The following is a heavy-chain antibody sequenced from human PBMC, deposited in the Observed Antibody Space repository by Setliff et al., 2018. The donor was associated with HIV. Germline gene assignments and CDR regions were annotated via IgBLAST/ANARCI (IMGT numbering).Heavy chain of an antibody. Sequence: GESLTISCAASGFTFSSYWMSWVRQAPGKGLEWVANIKQDGSEKYYVDSVKGRFTISRDNAKNSLYLQMNSLRAEDTAVYYCARETRPGLTRSGFDYWGQGTLVTVSS. V-gene: IGHV3-7*05. CDR2: IKQDGSEK. CDR1: GFTFSSYW. D-gene: IGHD1-1*01. CDR3: ARETRPGLTRSGFDY. J-gene: IGHJ4*02.